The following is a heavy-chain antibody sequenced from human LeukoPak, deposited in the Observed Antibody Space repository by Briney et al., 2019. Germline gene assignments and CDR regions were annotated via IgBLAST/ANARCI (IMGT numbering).Heavy chain of an antibody. J-gene: IGHJ5*02. Sequence: SETLSLTCTVSGGSISSYYWSWIRQPPGKGLEWIGYIYYSGSTNYNPSLKSRVTISVDTSKNQFSLKLSSVTAADTAVYYCARARLKDIVVVPAATGWFDPWGQGTLVTVSS. CDR3: ARARLKDIVVVPAATGWFDP. V-gene: IGHV4-59*01. CDR1: GGSISSYY. CDR2: IYYSGST. D-gene: IGHD2-2*01.